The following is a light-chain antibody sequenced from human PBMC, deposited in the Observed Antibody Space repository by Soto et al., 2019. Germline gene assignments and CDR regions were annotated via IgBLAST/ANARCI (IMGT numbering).Light chain of an antibody. CDR3: QQYAGSPT. V-gene: IGKV3-20*01. Sequence: EKVLTQSPGSLSVSAGERATLSCRSSHIISSTYIGWYQQKPGQAPRLLIYGASSRAAGVPDRFRGSGSGTDFTLTISRLEPEDSGVYYCQQYAGSPTFGGGTKVEIK. J-gene: IGKJ4*01. CDR2: GAS. CDR1: HIISSTY.